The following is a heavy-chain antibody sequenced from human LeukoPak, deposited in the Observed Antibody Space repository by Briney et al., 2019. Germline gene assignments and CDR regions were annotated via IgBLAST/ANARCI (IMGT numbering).Heavy chain of an antibody. J-gene: IGHJ5*02. Sequence: SETLSLTCIVSAGSLTSSSYYWGWIRQPPGMGLEWIGSIYYSGSADYNPSLRSRVTISVDTSKNQFSLKLTSVTAADTAVYYCARDLGYCTNGVCGGWFDPWGQGTLVTVSS. D-gene: IGHD2-8*01. CDR2: IYYSGSA. CDR3: ARDLGYCTNGVCGGWFDP. V-gene: IGHV4-39*02. CDR1: AGSLTSSSYY.